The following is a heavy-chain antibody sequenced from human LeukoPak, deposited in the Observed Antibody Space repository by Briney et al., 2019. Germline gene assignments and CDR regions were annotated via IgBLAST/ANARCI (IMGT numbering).Heavy chain of an antibody. V-gene: IGHV1-69*04. Sequence: ASVKASCKASGGTFSSYAISWVRQAPGQGLEWMGRIIPIFGIANYAQKFQGRVTITADKSTSTAYMELSSLRSEDTAVYYCARDRPHPPNAYFDYWGQGTLVTVSS. CDR1: GGTFSSYA. CDR3: ARDRPHPPNAYFDY. CDR2: IIPIFGIA. J-gene: IGHJ4*02.